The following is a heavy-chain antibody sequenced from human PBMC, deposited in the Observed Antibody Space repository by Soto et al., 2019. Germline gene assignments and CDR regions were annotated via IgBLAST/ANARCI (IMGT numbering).Heavy chain of an antibody. V-gene: IGHV1-8*01. CDR3: ARANYDFWSGYFYYYGMDV. D-gene: IGHD3-3*01. CDR1: GYTFTSYD. CDR2: MNPNSGNT. J-gene: IGHJ6*02. Sequence: ASVKVSCKASGYTFTSYDINWVRQATGQGLEWMGWMNPNSGNTGYAQKFQGWVTMTRDTSISTAYMELSRLRSDDTAVYYCARANYDFWSGYFYYYGMDVWGQGTTVTVSS.